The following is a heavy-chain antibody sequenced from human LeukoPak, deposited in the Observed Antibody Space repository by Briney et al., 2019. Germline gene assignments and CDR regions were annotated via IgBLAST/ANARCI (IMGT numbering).Heavy chain of an antibody. J-gene: IGHJ3*02. CDR1: GYTFTSYY. CDR3: ARDNIVVARTFVIDI. D-gene: IGHD2-2*01. CDR2: INPSRGST. Sequence: ASVKVSCKASGYTFTSYYMHWVRQAPGQGREWMGIINPSRGSTSYAQTVQGRVTMTRDTATSTVYMGLSSVRSEDTAVYYCARDNIVVARTFVIDIWGQGTMVTVSS. V-gene: IGHV1-46*01.